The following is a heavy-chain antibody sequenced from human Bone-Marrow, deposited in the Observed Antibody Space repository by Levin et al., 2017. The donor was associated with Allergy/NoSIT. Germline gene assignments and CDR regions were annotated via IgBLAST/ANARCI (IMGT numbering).Heavy chain of an antibody. CDR2: ISWSIVII. CDR3: AKVKGSSLAFDY. J-gene: IGHJ4*02. Sequence: SLKISCAASGFTFDDYAMHWVRQAPGKGLEWVSGISWSIVIISYADSVKGRFTISRDNAKNSLYLQMNSLRAEDTALYYCAKVKGSSLAFDYWGQGTLVTVSS. V-gene: IGHV3-9*01. CDR1: GFTFDDYA. D-gene: IGHD6-6*01.